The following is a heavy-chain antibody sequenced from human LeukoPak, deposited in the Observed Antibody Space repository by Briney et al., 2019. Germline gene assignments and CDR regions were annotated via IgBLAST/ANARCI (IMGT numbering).Heavy chain of an antibody. CDR3: ALSGWSIDY. D-gene: IGHD6-19*01. Sequence: SETLSLTCAVYGGSFSGYYWSWTRQPPGKGLEWIGEINHSGSTNYNPSLKSRVTISVDTSKNQFSLKLSSVTAADMAVYYCALSGWSIDYWGQGTLVTVSS. CDR2: INHSGST. V-gene: IGHV4-34*01. J-gene: IGHJ4*02. CDR1: GGSFSGYY.